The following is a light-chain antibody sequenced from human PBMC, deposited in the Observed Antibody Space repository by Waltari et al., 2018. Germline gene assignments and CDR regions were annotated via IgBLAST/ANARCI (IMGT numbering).Light chain of an antibody. V-gene: IGLV3-25*03. CDR2: KDT. CDR3: QSADSSGSQGV. J-gene: IGLJ2*01. CDR1: ALPKQY. Sequence: YELTQPPSVSVSPGQTARIACSGDALPKQYAYWYQQKPGQAPVVPIYKDTVRSSGIPERFSGSSSGTTVTLTISGVQAEDEGDYYCQSADSSGSQGVFGGGTRLTVL.